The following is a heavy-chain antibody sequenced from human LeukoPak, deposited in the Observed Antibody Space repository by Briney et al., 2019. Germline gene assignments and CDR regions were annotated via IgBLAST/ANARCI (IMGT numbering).Heavy chain of an antibody. CDR3: ARGGYSYGPYDY. Sequence: GGSLRLSCGASGFTFSSYAMSWVRQAPGKGLEWVSAISGSGGSTYYADSVKGRFTISRDNSKNTLYLQMNSLRAEDTAVYYCARGGYSYGPYDYWGQGTLVTVSS. CDR2: ISGSGGST. CDR1: GFTFSSYA. D-gene: IGHD5-18*01. J-gene: IGHJ4*02. V-gene: IGHV3-23*01.